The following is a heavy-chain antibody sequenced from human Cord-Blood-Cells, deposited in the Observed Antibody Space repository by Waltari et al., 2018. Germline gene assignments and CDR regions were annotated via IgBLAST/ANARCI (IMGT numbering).Heavy chain of an antibody. Sequence: QVQLVPTGAEVKKPGASVYVSCKASGHTVTSYHIHWVRHAPGQGLEWMGIINPSGGSTSYAQKFQGRVNMTRDTSTSTVYMELSSLRSEDTAVYYCARDSSSWYGGGAFDIWGQGTMVTVSS. J-gene: IGHJ3*02. CDR2: INPSGGST. V-gene: IGHV1-46*01. CDR1: GHTVTSYH. CDR3: ARDSSSWYGGGAFDI. D-gene: IGHD6-13*01.